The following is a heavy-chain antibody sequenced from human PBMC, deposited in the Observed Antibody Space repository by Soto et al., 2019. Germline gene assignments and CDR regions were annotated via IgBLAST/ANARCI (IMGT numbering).Heavy chain of an antibody. Sequence: QVQLVQSGAEVKKPGSSVKVSCKASGGTFSSYAISWVRQAPGQGLEWMGGIIPIFGTANYAQKFQGRVTITADKSTSTAYMELSSLRSEDTAVYYCARSQLNVVVTAIPHNWFDPWGQGTLVTVSS. CDR2: IIPIFGTA. J-gene: IGHJ5*02. D-gene: IGHD2-21*02. CDR1: GGTFSSYA. CDR3: ARSQLNVVVTAIPHNWFDP. V-gene: IGHV1-69*06.